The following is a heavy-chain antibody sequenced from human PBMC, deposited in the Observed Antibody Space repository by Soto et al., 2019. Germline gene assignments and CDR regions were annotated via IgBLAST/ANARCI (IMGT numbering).Heavy chain of an antibody. Sequence: SETLSLTCTVSGGSISSSSYYWGWIRQPPGKGLEWIGSIYYSGSTYYNPSLKSRVTISVDTSKNQFSLKLSSVTAADKAVYYCARSLGYSYSYLYLAPLDDAFDIWGQGTMVTVSS. V-gene: IGHV4-39*01. CDR1: GGSISSSSYY. D-gene: IGHD3-22*01. CDR2: IYYSGST. J-gene: IGHJ3*02. CDR3: ARSLGYSYSYLYLAPLDDAFDI.